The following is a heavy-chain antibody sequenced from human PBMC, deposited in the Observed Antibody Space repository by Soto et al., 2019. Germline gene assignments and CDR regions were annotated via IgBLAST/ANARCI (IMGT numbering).Heavy chain of an antibody. D-gene: IGHD6-13*01. V-gene: IGHV3-23*01. Sequence: GGSLRLSCAASGFTFSSYAMSWVRQAPGKGLEWVSAISGSGGSTYYADSVKGRFTISRDNSKNTLYLQMNSLRAEDTAVYYCARHRIALSGWCYYYYYLLAVRGQGTTVPGSS. J-gene: IGHJ6*02. CDR2: ISGSGGST. CDR3: ARHRIALSGWCYYYYYLLAV. CDR1: GFTFSSYA.